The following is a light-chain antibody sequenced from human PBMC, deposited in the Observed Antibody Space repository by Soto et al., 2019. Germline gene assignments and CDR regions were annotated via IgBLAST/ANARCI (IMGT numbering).Light chain of an antibody. J-gene: IGKJ1*01. CDR2: GAS. Sequence: IVMTQSPATLSVSPGETATLSCRASQSISIGLAWYRQKPGQAPRLLIFGASTRATGIPARFSGSGSGTEFTLTISSLQSEDFAVYYCQQYNNWPQTFGQGTKVDI. CDR1: QSISIG. V-gene: IGKV3-15*01. CDR3: QQYNNWPQT.